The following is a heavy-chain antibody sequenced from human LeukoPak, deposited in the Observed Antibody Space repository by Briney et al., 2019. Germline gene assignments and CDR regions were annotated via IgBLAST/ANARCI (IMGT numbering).Heavy chain of an antibody. J-gene: IGHJ4*02. Sequence: HPGGSLRLSCVASGFTFSFYWMAWVRQAPGKGLEWVANIKQDGSEKYYVDSARGRFTISRDNAKNSLYLQMNSLRAEDTAVYYCARDEHQYYSESSGRFDFWGQGVLVTVSS. CDR2: IKQDGSEK. D-gene: IGHD3-22*01. CDR3: ARDEHQYYSESSGRFDF. V-gene: IGHV3-7*04. CDR1: GFTFSFYW.